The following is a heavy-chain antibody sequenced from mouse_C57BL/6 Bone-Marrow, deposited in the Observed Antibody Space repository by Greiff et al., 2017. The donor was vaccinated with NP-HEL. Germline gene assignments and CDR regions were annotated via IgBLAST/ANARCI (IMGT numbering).Heavy chain of an antibody. CDR3: TASHSMDY. Sequence: VQLLQSVAALVHPGASMTLSCLASGFTFSNYWMNLFPQSPVQGLEWVAQICFKSVNSASHYPVSVKGRFTISRDDSKSRVYLQMNNLRAEDTGIYYCTASHSMDYWGQGTSVTVS. J-gene: IGHJ4*01. CDR1: GFTFSNYW. CDR2: ICFKSVNSAS. V-gene: IGHV6-3*01.